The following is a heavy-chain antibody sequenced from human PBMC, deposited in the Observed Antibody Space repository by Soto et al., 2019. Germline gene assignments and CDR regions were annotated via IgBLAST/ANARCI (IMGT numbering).Heavy chain of an antibody. CDR1: GFTFSGYA. CDR3: AKDRGYAANWYTGDS. CDR2: ISGSGGTT. J-gene: IGHJ4*02. Sequence: VGSLRLSCAASGFTFSGYAMSWVRQAPGKGLEWVSSISGSGGTTYYEDSVKGRFTISRDNSNDTLFLQMHSLRADDTALYYCAKDRGYAANWYTGDSWGQGTLVTVSS. D-gene: IGHD1-1*01. V-gene: IGHV3-23*01.